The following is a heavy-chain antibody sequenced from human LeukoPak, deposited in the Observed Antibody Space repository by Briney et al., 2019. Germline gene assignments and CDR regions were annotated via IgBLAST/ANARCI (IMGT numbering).Heavy chain of an antibody. J-gene: IGHJ6*02. CDR1: GYTFNSYG. Sequence: ASVKVSCKASGYTFNSYGITWVRQAPGQGLEWMGWISGYNDNRNYAQRLQGRVTLTTDTSTSTAYMELRSLTSDDTAVYYCARALGEYTVLFDYDAMDVWGQGTTVTGSS. D-gene: IGHD3-16*01. V-gene: IGHV1-18*01. CDR2: ISGYNDNR. CDR3: ARALGEYTVLFDYDAMDV.